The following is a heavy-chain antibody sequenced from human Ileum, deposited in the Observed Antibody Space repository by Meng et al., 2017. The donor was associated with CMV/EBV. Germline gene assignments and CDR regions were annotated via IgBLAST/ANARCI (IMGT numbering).Heavy chain of an antibody. CDR3: AREGGGGIYRSVDP. Sequence: AVYTLTNYSMPWVPHAPGQGMEWMGLINRGVGSTTYAQKFQGRVTMTRDTSTSTVYMELSSRRSEDTAVYYCAREGGGGIYRSVDPWGQGTLVTVSS. J-gene: IGHJ5*02. CDR2: INRGVGST. CDR1: VYTLTNYS. D-gene: IGHD1-26*01. V-gene: IGHV1-46*01.